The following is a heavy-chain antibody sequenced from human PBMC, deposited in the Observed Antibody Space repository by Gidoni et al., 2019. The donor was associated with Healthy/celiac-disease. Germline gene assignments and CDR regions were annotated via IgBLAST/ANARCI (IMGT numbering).Heavy chain of an antibody. Sequence: QVQLVESGGGVVQPGRSLRLSCAASGFTFSSYGMHGVRQAPGKGLEWVAVIWYDGSNKYYADSVKGRFTISRDNSKNTLYLQMNSLRAEDTAVYYCARDDFRGYCSGGSCPAPLGYWGQGTLVTVSS. CDR1: GFTFSSYG. CDR2: IWYDGSNK. D-gene: IGHD2-15*01. V-gene: IGHV3-33*01. J-gene: IGHJ4*02. CDR3: ARDDFRGYCSGGSCPAPLGY.